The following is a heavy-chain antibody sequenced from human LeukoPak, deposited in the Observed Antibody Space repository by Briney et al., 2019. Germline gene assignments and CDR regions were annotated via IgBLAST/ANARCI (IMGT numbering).Heavy chain of an antibody. CDR1: GGTFSSYA. CDR2: IIPILGIA. Sequence: SVKVSCKASGGTFSSYAISWVRQAPGQGLEWMGRIIPILGIANYAQKFQGRVTIIADKSTSTAYMELSSLRSEDTAVYYCARVCMGDYYDSSGWCDFDYWGQGTLVTVSS. J-gene: IGHJ4*02. CDR3: ARVCMGDYYDSSGWCDFDY. D-gene: IGHD3-22*01. V-gene: IGHV1-69*04.